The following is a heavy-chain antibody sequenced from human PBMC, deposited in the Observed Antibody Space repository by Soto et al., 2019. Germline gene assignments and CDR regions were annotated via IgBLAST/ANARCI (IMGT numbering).Heavy chain of an antibody. CDR1: GFTFASYA. Sequence: EVQLLESGGGLVQPGGSLRLSCAASGFTFASYAMSWVRQAPGKGLEWVATIGASETAYYPDSMKGLFIISRDNSKNTLYLQMNSLRVEDTAVYYCAKRSQNKYFDYWGQGTLVTVSS. J-gene: IGHJ4*02. V-gene: IGHV3-23*01. CDR3: AKRSQNKYFDY. CDR2: IGASETA.